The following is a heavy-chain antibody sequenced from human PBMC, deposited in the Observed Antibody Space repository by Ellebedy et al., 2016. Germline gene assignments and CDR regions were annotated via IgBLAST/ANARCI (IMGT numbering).Heavy chain of an antibody. CDR1: GFTFSGYW. D-gene: IGHD1/OR15-1a*01. CDR2: INFYGDEI. J-gene: IGHJ4*02. V-gene: IGHV3-7*03. Sequence: GESLKISCAASGFTFSGYWMTWVRQAPGKGLEWVANINFYGDEIYYGGSVKGRVTISRDNTKNSLYLQITSLRAEDTAIYYCATYSGLNNREFYYWGQGTLVTVSS. CDR3: ATYSGLNNREFYY.